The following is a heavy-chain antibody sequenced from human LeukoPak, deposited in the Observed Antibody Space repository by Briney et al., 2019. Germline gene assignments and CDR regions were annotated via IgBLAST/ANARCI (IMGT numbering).Heavy chain of an antibody. V-gene: IGHV4-39*07. J-gene: IGHJ5*02. CDR1: GGSISSSSYY. D-gene: IGHD2-15*01. Sequence: SETLSLTCTVSGGSISSSSYYWGWIRQPPGKGLEWIGSTYYSGSTNYNPSLKSRVTISVDTSKNQFSLKLSSVTAADTAVYYCARRGLGVVVVAATRGWFDPWGQGTLVTVSS. CDR2: TYYSGST. CDR3: ARRGLGVVVVAATRGWFDP.